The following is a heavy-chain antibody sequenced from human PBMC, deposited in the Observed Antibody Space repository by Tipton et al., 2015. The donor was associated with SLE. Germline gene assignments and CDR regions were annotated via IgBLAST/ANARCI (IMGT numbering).Heavy chain of an antibody. V-gene: IGHV4-34*01. D-gene: IGHD3-22*01. CDR1: GGSFSGYY. CDR2: INHSGST. Sequence: TLSLTCAVYGGSFSGYYWSWIRQPPGKGLEWIGQINHSGSTNYNPSLKSRLTISADTSKNQFSLRLSSVTAADTAVYYCAREQYCHDTRGSLLGTGYDIWGQGTMVTVSS. J-gene: IGHJ3*02. CDR3: AREQYCHDTRGSLLGTGYDI.